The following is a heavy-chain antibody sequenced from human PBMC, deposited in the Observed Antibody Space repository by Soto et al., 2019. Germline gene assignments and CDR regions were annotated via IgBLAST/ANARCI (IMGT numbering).Heavy chain of an antibody. CDR2: INHSVST. CDR1: GGSFSGYY. CDR3: ARLDYYYYGIDV. V-gene: IGHV4-34*01. J-gene: IGHJ6*02. Sequence: SETLSLTCAVYGGSFSGYYWSWIRQPPGKGLEWIGEINHSVSTNYNPSLKSRVTISVDTSKNQFSLKLSSVTAADTAVYYCARLDYYYYGIDVWGQGTTVTVSS.